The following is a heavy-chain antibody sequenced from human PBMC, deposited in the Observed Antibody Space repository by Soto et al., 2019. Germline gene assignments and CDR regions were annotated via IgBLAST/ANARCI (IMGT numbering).Heavy chain of an antibody. D-gene: IGHD3-22*01. J-gene: IGHJ4*02. CDR3: AHRLLVKRAVVCGYYSVDFDY. Sequence: QITLKESGPTLVKPTQTLTLTCTFSGFSLSTSGVGVGWIRQPPGKALEWLALIYWDDDKRYSPSLKSRLTITKDTSKTQVALTISNMDPVATATYSCAHRLLVKRAVVCGYYSVDFDYWGQGTLVTVCS. V-gene: IGHV2-5*02. CDR1: GFSLSTSGVG. CDR2: IYWDDDK.